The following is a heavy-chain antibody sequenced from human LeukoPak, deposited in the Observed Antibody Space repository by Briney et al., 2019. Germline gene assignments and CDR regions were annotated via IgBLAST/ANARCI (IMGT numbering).Heavy chain of an antibody. Sequence: GGSLRLSCTASGFTFGDYAMSWVRQAPGKGLEWVGFIRSKAYGGTTEYAASVKGRFTISRDDSKSIAYLQMNSLKTEDTAVYYCTTLAPYYYDSSGYSWEFDPWGQGTLVTVSS. D-gene: IGHD3-22*01. V-gene: IGHV3-49*04. J-gene: IGHJ5*02. CDR3: TTLAPYYYDSSGYSWEFDP. CDR2: IRSKAYGGTT. CDR1: GFTFGDYA.